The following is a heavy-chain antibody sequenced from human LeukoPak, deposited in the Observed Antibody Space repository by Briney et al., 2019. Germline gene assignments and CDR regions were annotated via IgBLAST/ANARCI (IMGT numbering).Heavy chain of an antibody. V-gene: IGHV3-30*04. Sequence: GGSLRLSCAASGFTFSSYAMHWVRQAPGKGLEWVAVISYDGSNKYYAGSVKGRFTISRDNSKNTLYLQMNSLRAEDTAVYYCARGGGPFDYWGQGTLVTVSS. CDR2: ISYDGSNK. CDR1: GFTFSSYA. J-gene: IGHJ4*02. CDR3: ARGGGPFDY.